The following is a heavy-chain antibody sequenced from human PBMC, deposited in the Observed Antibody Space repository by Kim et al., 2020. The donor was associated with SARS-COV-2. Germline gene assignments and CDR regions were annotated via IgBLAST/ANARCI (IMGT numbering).Heavy chain of an antibody. CDR2: ISSSSSYI. Sequence: GGSLRLSCAASGFTFSSYSMNWVRQAPGKGLEWVSSISSSSSYIYYADSVKGRFTISRDNAKNSLYLQMNSLRAEDTAVYYCARVSGSYLRSQKSYDYWGQGTLVTVSS. V-gene: IGHV3-21*01. D-gene: IGHD1-26*01. CDR1: GFTFSSYS. CDR3: ARVSGSYLRSQKSYDY. J-gene: IGHJ4*02.